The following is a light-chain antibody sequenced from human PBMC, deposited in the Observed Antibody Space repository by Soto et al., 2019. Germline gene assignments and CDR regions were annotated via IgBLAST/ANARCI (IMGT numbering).Light chain of an antibody. V-gene: IGKV2-24*01. CDR3: MQATQFPWT. CDR1: QSLVHSDRNTY. Sequence: DIVMTQTPLSSPVTLGQPASISCRSSQSLVHSDRNTYLSWLQQRPGQPPRRLIYKISNRFSGVTDRFSGSGAGTDFTLKISRVEAEDVGVYYCMQATQFPWTFGQGTKVEIE. J-gene: IGKJ1*01. CDR2: KIS.